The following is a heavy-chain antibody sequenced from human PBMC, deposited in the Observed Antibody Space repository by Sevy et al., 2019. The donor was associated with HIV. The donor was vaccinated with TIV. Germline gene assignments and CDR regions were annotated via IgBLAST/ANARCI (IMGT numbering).Heavy chain of an antibody. J-gene: IGHJ6*02. CDR2: IRSKAYGGTT. CDR1: GFTLGDYA. V-gene: IGHV3-49*04. D-gene: IGHD6-6*01. Sequence: GGSLRLSCTASGFTLGDYAMSWVRQAPGKGLEWVGFIRSKAYGGTTEYAASVKGRFTISRDDSKSIAYLQMNSLKTEDTAVYYCTSSSDGYYYGMDVWGQGTTVTVSS. CDR3: TSSSDGYYYGMDV.